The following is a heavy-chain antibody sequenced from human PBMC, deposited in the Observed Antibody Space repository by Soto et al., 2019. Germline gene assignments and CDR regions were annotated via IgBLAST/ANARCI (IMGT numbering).Heavy chain of an antibody. CDR3: KRDVVASSPPGADY. J-gene: IGHJ4*02. CDR1: GFMFSNYP. V-gene: IGHV3-23*01. D-gene: IGHD5-12*01. Sequence: EVQLLASGGDLVRPGGSLSLSCAGSGFMFSNYPMSWVRQAPGKGPEWVAAIKAAGGDTYYADSVKGRFTISRDNFNDMLYLQMNSLTVEDTATYYCKRDVVASSPPGADYWGQGTLVTVSS. CDR2: IKAAGGDT.